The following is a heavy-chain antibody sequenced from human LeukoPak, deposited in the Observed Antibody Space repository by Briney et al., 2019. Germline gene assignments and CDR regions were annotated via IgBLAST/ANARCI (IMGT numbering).Heavy chain of an antibody. J-gene: IGHJ6*02. Sequence: GGSLRLSCAASGFTFSGYSMNWVRQAPGKGLEWVSYISSSSSTIYYAGSVKGRFTISRDNAKNSLYLQMNSLRAEDTAVFYCARADRLLWFGELLHPHMDVWGQGTTVTVSS. CDR3: ARADRLLWFGELLHPHMDV. CDR2: ISSSSSTI. V-gene: IGHV3-48*01. D-gene: IGHD3-10*01. CDR1: GFTFSGYS.